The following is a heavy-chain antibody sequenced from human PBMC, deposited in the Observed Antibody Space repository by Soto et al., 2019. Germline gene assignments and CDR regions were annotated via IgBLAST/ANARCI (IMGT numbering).Heavy chain of an antibody. Sequence: QVQLVESGGGVVQPGRSLRLSCAASGFTFSSYGMHWVRQAPGKGLEWVAVVSYDGSNKYYADYVKGRFTISRDNSKNTLYLQMNSLRAEDTAVYYCAKDLRVAGTFDVWGQGTMVTVSS. CDR3: AKDLRVAGTFDV. CDR1: GFTFSSYG. CDR2: VSYDGSNK. D-gene: IGHD6-19*01. J-gene: IGHJ3*01. V-gene: IGHV3-30*18.